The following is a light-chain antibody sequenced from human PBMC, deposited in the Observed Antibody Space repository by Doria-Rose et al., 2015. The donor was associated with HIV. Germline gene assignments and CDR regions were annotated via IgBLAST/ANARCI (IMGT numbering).Light chain of an antibody. CDR2: WAS. Sequence: DIRLTQSPEPLGMSLGERATLNCKSNQSLLYTSKNYLAWNQQKPGQPPKLLIYWASTRQSGVPARFSGGGSGTDFTLTISSLEAEDVAVYYCQQYYDTPSFGPGTTVDIK. V-gene: IGKV4-1*01. CDR1: QSLLYTSKNY. J-gene: IGKJ3*01. CDR3: QQYYDTPS.